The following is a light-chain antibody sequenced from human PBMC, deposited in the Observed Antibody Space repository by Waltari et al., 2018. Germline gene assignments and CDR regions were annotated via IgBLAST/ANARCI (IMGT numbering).Light chain of an antibody. CDR1: SCDVGGYNY. CDR3: CSFTSRSTWV. V-gene: IGLV2-14*01. CDR2: DVS. J-gene: IGLJ3*02. Sequence: QSALTQPASVSGSPGQSITIPCTGTSCDVGGYNYVSWYQQHPGKVPKLLIFDVSNRPAGVSNRFSGSKSGNTASLTISGLQAEDESDYYCCSFTSRSTWVFGGGTKLTVL.